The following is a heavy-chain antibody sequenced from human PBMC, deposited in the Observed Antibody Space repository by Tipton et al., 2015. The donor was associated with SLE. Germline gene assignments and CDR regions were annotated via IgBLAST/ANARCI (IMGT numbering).Heavy chain of an antibody. V-gene: IGHV4-39*07. CDR2: IYYSGSS. D-gene: IGHD4-11*01. J-gene: IGHJ5*02. Sequence: TLSLTCTVSGGSISSSSYYWGWIRQPPGKGLEWIGRIYYSGSSYYNPSLKSRVTMSVDASKNQFSLKLSSVTAMDTAVYYCARYSYRQGRWFDPWGQGTLVTVSS. CDR3: ARYSYRQGRWFDP. CDR1: GGSISSSSYY.